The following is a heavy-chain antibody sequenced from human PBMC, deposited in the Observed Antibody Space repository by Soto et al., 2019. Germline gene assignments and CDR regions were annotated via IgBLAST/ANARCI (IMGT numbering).Heavy chain of an antibody. J-gene: IGHJ5*02. CDR3: SRPSSSCHDWFYP. D-gene: IGHD2-2*01. Sequence: SETLSLTCAVYGGSFSGYYWSWIRQPPGKGLEWIGEINHSGSTNYNPSLKSRVTISVDTSKNQFSMKLSSVTAADTAVYYCSRPSSSCHDWFYPRCQGTVVTVSS. CDR1: GGSFSGYY. V-gene: IGHV4-34*01. CDR2: INHSGST.